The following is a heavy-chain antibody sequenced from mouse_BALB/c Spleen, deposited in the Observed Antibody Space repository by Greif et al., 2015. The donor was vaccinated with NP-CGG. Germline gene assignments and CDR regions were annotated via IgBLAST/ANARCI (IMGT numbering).Heavy chain of an antibody. CDR1: GFTFTDYY. CDR3: ARASFDY. CDR2: IRNKANGYTA. Sequence: EVKVVESGGGLVQPGGSLRLSCATSGFTFTDYYMSWVRQPPGKALEWLGFIRNKANGYTAEYSASVKGRFTISRDNSQSILYLQMNTLRAEDSATYYCARASFDYWGQGTTLTVSS. J-gene: IGHJ2*01. V-gene: IGHV7-3*02.